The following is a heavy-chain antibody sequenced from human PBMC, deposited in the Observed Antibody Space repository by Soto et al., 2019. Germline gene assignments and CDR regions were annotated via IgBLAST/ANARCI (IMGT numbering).Heavy chain of an antibody. V-gene: IGHV3-23*01. CDR3: AKEGYCSGGTCYVDY. CDR2: ISGSGGTT. CDR1: GFTFSTYA. D-gene: IGHD2-15*01. Sequence: EVQLLDGGGGLVQPGGSLRLSCTASGFTFSTYAMGWVRQAPGKGLQWVSGISGSGGTTYYADSVKGRFTISRDNSKKTLYLQMNSLRAEDTAVYFCAKEGYCSGGTCYVDYWGQGTLVTVSS. J-gene: IGHJ4*02.